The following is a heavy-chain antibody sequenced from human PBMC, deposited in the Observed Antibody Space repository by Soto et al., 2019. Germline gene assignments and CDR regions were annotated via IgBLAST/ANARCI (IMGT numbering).Heavy chain of an antibody. J-gene: IGHJ3*01. CDR1: GFNLSSYG. CDR2: IWYDGNTK. Sequence: QVQLVESGGGVVQPGRSLRLSCVASGFNLSSYGMHWVRQAPGKGLEWLATIWYDGNTKYYVDTVKGRFTISRDDSKNTLSLLMNSLRADDTAVYYCARDNWGHGGRAFDFWGQGTMVTVSS. V-gene: IGHV3-33*01. CDR3: ARDNWGHGGRAFDF. D-gene: IGHD3-16*01.